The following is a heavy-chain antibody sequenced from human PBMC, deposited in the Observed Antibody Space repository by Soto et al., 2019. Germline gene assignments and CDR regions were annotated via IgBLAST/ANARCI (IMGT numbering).Heavy chain of an antibody. D-gene: IGHD6-6*01. CDR1: GFTFSSYD. Sequence: EVQLVESGGGLVQPGGSLRLSCAASGFTFSSYDMHWVRQATGKGLEWVSAIGTAGDTYYPGSVKGRFTISRENAKNSLYLQMNSLRAGDTAVYCCARADSSSGVDYWGQGTLVTVSS. CDR3: ARADSSSGVDY. J-gene: IGHJ4*02. CDR2: IGTAGDT. V-gene: IGHV3-13*01.